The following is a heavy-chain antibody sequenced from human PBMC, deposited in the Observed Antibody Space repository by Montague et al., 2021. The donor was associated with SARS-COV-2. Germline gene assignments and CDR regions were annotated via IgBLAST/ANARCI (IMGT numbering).Heavy chain of an antibody. D-gene: IGHD5-24*01. CDR2: ITPGGDIP. Sequence: SRSLSFSASGFSFSAYAMSWVRQAPGKGLKWVSAITPGGDIPYYGDSVRGRFTISRDNARNTVYLQMDSLRVEDTAVYYCVKDTYGSFDPWGLGTLVTVSS. CDR3: VKDTYGSFDP. V-gene: IGHV3-23*01. J-gene: IGHJ5*02. CDR1: GFSFSAYA.